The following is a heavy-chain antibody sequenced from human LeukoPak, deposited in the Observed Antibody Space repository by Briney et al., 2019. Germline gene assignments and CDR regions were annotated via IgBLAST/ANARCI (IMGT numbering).Heavy chain of an antibody. J-gene: IGHJ4*02. V-gene: IGHV4-38-2*02. Sequence: SETLSLTCTVSAYSISSAHYWGWIRQPPGKGLEWIGSVYHNGGTYYDPSLKSRVTISVDTSKNQFSLRVNSVTATDTAVYYCASLLPAGRVGYWGQGTLVTVSS. CDR2: VYHNGGT. CDR1: AYSISSAHY. CDR3: ASLLPAGRVGY. D-gene: IGHD6-19*01.